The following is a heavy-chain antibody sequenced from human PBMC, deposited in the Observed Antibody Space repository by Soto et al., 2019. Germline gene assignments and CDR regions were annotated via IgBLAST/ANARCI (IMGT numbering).Heavy chain of an antibody. CDR3: AKDEGCDY. CDR2: ISYDGSNK. Sequence: GGSLRLSCAASGFTFSSYGMHWVRQAPGKGLEWVAVISYDGSNKYYADSVKGRFTISRDNSKNTLYLQMNSLRAEDTAVYYCAKDEGCDYWGQGTLVTVSS. CDR1: GFTFSSYG. J-gene: IGHJ4*02. V-gene: IGHV3-30*18.